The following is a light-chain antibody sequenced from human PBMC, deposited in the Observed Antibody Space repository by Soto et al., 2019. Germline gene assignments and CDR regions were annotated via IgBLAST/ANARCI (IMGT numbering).Light chain of an antibody. J-gene: IGKJ1*01. CDR3: QQSYSTPRT. V-gene: IGKV1-39*01. Sequence: IQLTQSPSSLSASVGDRFAITCRASQGISSYLAWYQQKPGKAPKLLIYAASSLQSGVPSRFSGSGSGTDFTLTISSLQPEDFATYYCQQSYSTPRTFGQGTKV. CDR1: QGISSY. CDR2: AAS.